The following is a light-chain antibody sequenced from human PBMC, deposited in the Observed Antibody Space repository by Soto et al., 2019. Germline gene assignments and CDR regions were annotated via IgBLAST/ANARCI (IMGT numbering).Light chain of an antibody. CDR1: QIVSNTY. J-gene: IGKJ2*01. CDR3: QQYGISYT. CDR2: GAS. Sequence: ESVLTQSPGTLSLSPGERATLSCRASQIVSNTYLAWYQQKPGQAPRLRIYGASRRATGIPDRFSGSVSGTDFTLTISTLEPEDFAVYYCQQYGISYTFGQGTKLEI. V-gene: IGKV3-20*01.